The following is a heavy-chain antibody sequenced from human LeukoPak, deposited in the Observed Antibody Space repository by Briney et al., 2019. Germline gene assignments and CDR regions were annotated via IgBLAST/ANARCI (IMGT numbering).Heavy chain of an antibody. CDR3: ARERASFGSNSDWYFDL. Sequence: ASVKVSCKASGYTFTSYYMHWVRQAPGQGLEWMGIINPSGGSTSYSQKFQGRVTMTRDTSTTTAYMELSSLRSEDTAVYYCARERASFGSNSDWYFDLWGRGTLVTASS. CDR2: INPSGGST. D-gene: IGHD4-23*01. V-gene: IGHV1-46*01. CDR1: GYTFTSYY. J-gene: IGHJ2*01.